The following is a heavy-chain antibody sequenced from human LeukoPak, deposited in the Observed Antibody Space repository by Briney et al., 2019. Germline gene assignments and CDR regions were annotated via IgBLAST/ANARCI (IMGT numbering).Heavy chain of an antibody. D-gene: IGHD3-9*01. CDR1: GFTFSSYA. Sequence: GGSLRLSCAASGFTFSSYAMSWVRQAPGKGLEWVSAISGSGGSTYYADSVKGRFTISRDNSKNTLYLQMNSLRAEDTAVYYCAKDRAVLRYFDWLAGLEAFDIWGQGTMVTVSS. CDR3: AKDRAVLRYFDWLAGLEAFDI. J-gene: IGHJ3*02. CDR2: ISGSGGST. V-gene: IGHV3-23*01.